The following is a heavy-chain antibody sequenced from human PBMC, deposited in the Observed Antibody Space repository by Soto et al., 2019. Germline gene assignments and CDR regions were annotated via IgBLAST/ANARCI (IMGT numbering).Heavy chain of an antibody. CDR3: AKDAAGTTSYYYDGMDV. Sequence: QVQLVESGGGVVQPGRSLRLSCAASGFTFSSYGMHWVRQAPGKGLEWVAVISYDGSNKYYADSVKGRFTISRDNSKNPLYVQMNSLRAEDTAVYYCAKDAAGTTSYYYDGMDVWGQGTTVTVSS. V-gene: IGHV3-30*18. CDR1: GFTFSSYG. CDR2: ISYDGSNK. D-gene: IGHD1-7*01. J-gene: IGHJ6*01.